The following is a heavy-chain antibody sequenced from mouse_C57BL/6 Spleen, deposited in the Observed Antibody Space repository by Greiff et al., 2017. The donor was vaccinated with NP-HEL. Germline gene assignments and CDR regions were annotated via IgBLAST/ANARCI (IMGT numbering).Heavy chain of an antibody. V-gene: IGHV1-19*01. J-gene: IGHJ1*03. CDR1: GYTFTDYY. CDR3: ARKPSNWNYWYFDV. Sequence: EVQLQQSGPVLVKPGASVKMSCKASGYTFTDYYMNWVKQSHGKSLEWIGVINPYNGGTSYNQKFKGKATLTVDKSSSTAYVELNSLTSEDSAVYYCARKPSNWNYWYFDVWGTGTTVTVSS. D-gene: IGHD2-5*01. CDR2: INPYNGGT.